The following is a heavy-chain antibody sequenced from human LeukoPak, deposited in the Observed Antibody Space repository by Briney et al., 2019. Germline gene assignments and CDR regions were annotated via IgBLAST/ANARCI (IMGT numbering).Heavy chain of an antibody. J-gene: IGHJ4*02. CDR2: INADGSST. V-gene: IGHV3-74*01. CDR3: VRDYDYAPDY. D-gene: IGHD4-17*01. CDR1: GFTFNTYW. Sequence: WGSLRLSCAASGFTFNTYWMHWVRQAPGKGLVWVSRINADGSSTRYADSVKGRFTISRDNARNSLYLQMNSLRDEDTAVYYCVRDYDYAPDYWGQGTLVTVSS.